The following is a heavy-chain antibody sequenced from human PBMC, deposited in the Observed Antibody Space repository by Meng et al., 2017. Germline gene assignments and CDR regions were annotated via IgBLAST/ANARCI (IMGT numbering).Heavy chain of an antibody. CDR2: INTNSCGK. CDR1: AYTFTGCE. J-gene: IGHJ4*02. CDR3: ARSERYVLGFDY. V-gene: IGHV1-2*02. Sequence: VQVVQPGAGGNRPGSSVKVTCKASAYTFTGCEMHRGRQAPEQGLEWMGRINTNSCGKNYAQKFQGRVTMTRDTYISTAYMKLSRLRSDDTAVYYCARSERYVLGFDYWGQGTLVTVSS. D-gene: IGHD3-16*01.